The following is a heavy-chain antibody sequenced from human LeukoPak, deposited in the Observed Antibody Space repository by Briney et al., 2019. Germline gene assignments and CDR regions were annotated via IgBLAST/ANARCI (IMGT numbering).Heavy chain of an antibody. CDR2: IYYSGST. V-gene: IGHV4-30-4*01. D-gene: IGHD6-13*01. CDR3: ARGVRNSSSWYVGRGHFDY. J-gene: IGHJ4*02. Sequence: PSETLSLTCTVSGGSISSGGYYWSWIRQPPGKGLEWIGYIYYSGSTYYNPSLKSRVTISVDTSKNQFSLKLSSVTAADTAVYYCARGVRNSSSWYVGRGHFDYWGQGTLVTVSS. CDR1: GGSISSGGYY.